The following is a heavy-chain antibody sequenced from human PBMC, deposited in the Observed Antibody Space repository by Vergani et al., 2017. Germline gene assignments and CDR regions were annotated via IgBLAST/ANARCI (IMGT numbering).Heavy chain of an antibody. CDR1: GGSFSGYY. CDR2: INHSGST. V-gene: IGHV4-34*01. D-gene: IGHD1-26*01. Sequence: QVQLQQWGAGLLKPSETLSLTCAVYGGSFSGYYWSWIRQPPGKGLEWIGEINHSGSTNYNPSLKSRVTISVDTSKNQFSLKLSSVTAADTAVYYCARRVSGELLSYFDYWGQGTLVTVSS. CDR3: ARRVSGELLSYFDY. J-gene: IGHJ4*02.